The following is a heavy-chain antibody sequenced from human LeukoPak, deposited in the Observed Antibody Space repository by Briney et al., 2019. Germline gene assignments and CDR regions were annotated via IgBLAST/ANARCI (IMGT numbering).Heavy chain of an antibody. CDR2: INHSGST. Sequence: SETLSLTCAVYGGSFSGNYWGWIRQPPGKGLEWIGEINHSGSTNYNPSLKSRVTISVDTSKNQFSLKLSSVTAADTAVYYCARMRYFDWLLESWGQGTLVTVSS. D-gene: IGHD3-9*01. CDR1: GGSFSGNY. J-gene: IGHJ4*02. CDR3: ARMRYFDWLLES. V-gene: IGHV4-34*01.